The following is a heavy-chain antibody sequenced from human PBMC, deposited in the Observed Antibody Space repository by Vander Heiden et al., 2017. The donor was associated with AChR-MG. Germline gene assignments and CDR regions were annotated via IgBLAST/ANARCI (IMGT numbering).Heavy chain of an antibody. CDR3: AKGGDGYNYYFDY. V-gene: IGHV3-23*01. D-gene: IGHD5-12*01. J-gene: IGHJ4*02. CDR1: GFTFSSYA. CDR2: ISGSGGST. Sequence: EVQLLESGGGLVQPGGPLRLSCAASGFTFSSYAMSWVRQAPGKGLEWVSAISGSGGSTYYADSVKGRFTISRDNSKNTLYLQMNSLRAEDTAVYYCAKGGDGYNYYFDYWGQGTLVTVSS.